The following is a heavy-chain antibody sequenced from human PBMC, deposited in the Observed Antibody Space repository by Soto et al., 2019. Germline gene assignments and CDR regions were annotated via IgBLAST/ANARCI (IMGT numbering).Heavy chain of an antibody. D-gene: IGHD6-13*01. CDR3: ATLAAAGYSDEFDY. CDR2: MNPNSGNT. Sequence: GASVKVSCKASGYTFTSYDINWVRQATGQGLEWMGWMNPNSGNTGYAQKFQGRVTMTRNTSISTAYMELSSLRFVGTAVYYCATLAAAGYSDEFDYWGQGTLVTVSS. J-gene: IGHJ4*02. V-gene: IGHV1-8*01. CDR1: GYTFTSYD.